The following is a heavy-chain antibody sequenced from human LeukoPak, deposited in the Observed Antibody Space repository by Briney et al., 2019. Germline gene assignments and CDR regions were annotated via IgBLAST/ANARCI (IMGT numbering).Heavy chain of an antibody. D-gene: IGHD3-16*01. Sequence: GGSLRLSCAASGFTFSSYAMNWVRQAPGKGLEWVSAISDSAGRTYYADSVKGRFTISRDNSKNTLYLQMNSLRPEDTAVYYCAKDGAVDDEPGDHWGQGTLVTVSS. CDR1: GFTFSSYA. CDR3: AKDGAVDDEPGDH. J-gene: IGHJ4*02. V-gene: IGHV3-23*01. CDR2: ISDSAGRT.